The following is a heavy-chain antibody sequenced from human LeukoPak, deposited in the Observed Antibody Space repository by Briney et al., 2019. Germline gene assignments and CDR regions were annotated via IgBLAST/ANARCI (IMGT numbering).Heavy chain of an antibody. CDR3: ARWGYDILPATGFDY. Sequence: ASVKVSCKASGYTFTGYYMHWVRQAPGQGLEWMGWINPNSGGTNYAQKFQGRVTMTSDTSISTAYMELSRLRSDDTAVYYCARWGYDILPATGFDYWGQGTLVTVSS. J-gene: IGHJ4*02. D-gene: IGHD3-9*01. V-gene: IGHV1-2*02. CDR2: INPNSGGT. CDR1: GYTFTGYY.